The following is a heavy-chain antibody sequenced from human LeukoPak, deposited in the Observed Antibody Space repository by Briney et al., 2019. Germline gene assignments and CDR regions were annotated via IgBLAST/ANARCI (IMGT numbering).Heavy chain of an antibody. CDR2: IIPILGIA. D-gene: IGHD6-6*01. Sequence: SVKVSCKASGGTFSSYAISWVRPAPGQGLEWMGRIIPILGIANYAQKFQGRVTITADKSTSTAYMELSSLRSEDTAVYYCASLSPAARRFDYWGQGTLVTVSS. J-gene: IGHJ4*02. V-gene: IGHV1-69*04. CDR3: ASLSPAARRFDY. CDR1: GGTFSSYA.